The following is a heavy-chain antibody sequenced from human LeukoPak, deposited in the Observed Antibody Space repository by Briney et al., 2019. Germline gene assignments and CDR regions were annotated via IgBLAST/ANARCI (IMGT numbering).Heavy chain of an antibody. CDR3: AKDGKGDSSSSPLDY. D-gene: IGHD6-6*01. J-gene: IGHJ4*02. V-gene: IGHV3-48*01. CDR2: ISSSSSTI. Sequence: GGSLRLSCAASGFTFSSYSMNWVRRAPRKGLEWVSYISSSSSTIYYADSVKGRFTISRDNAKNSLYLQMNSLRAEDTALYYCAKDGKGDSSSSPLDYWGQGTLVTVSS. CDR1: GFTFSSYS.